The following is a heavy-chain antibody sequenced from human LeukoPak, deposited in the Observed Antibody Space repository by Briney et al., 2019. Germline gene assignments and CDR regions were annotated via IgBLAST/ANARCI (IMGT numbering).Heavy chain of an antibody. Sequence: PGGSLRLACAASGFTFSSYSMNWVRQAPGKGLEWISYISSGSSTIYYADSVKGRFTISRDNAKNSLYLQMNSLGAEDTAVYYCARATVRGLSNPFDYWGQGTLVTVSS. D-gene: IGHD3-10*01. V-gene: IGHV3-48*01. CDR2: ISSGSSTI. CDR3: ARATVRGLSNPFDY. J-gene: IGHJ4*02. CDR1: GFTFSSYS.